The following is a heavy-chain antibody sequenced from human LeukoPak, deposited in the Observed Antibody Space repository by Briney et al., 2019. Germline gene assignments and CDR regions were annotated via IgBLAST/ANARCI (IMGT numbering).Heavy chain of an antibody. CDR2: ISYDGSKK. CDR3: ARGFYSPHY. V-gene: IGHV3-30*03. D-gene: IGHD4-11*01. Sequence: PGGSLRLSCAVSGFIFSDYGMHWVRQAPGKGLEWVALISYDGSKKYYEDSVKGRFTISRDNSKNTLYLEMNGLRVEDTAVYYCARGFYSPHYWGQGTLVSVSS. CDR1: GFIFSDYG. J-gene: IGHJ4*02.